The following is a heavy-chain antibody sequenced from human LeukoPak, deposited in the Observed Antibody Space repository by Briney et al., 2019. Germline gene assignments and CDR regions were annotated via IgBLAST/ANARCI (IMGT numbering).Heavy chain of an antibody. CDR1: GFTFDDYG. D-gene: IGHD5-18*01. V-gene: IGHV3-20*04. CDR2: INWNGRST. Sequence: PGGSLRLSCATSGFTFDDYGMSWVRQAPGKGLEWVSDINWNGRSTGYADSVKGRFTISRDNAKNSLYQQMNSLRAEDTALYYCARRDTVMVGFEYWGQGTLVTVSS. J-gene: IGHJ4*02. CDR3: ARRDTVMVGFEY.